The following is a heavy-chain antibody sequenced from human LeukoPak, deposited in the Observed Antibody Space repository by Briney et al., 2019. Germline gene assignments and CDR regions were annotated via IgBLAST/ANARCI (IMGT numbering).Heavy chain of an antibody. CDR3: AKGERPNIGYCSGGSCYGSHFDY. V-gene: IGHV1-8*02. J-gene: IGHJ4*02. Sequence: AASVKVSCKASGYTFTSYYMHWVRQATGQGLEWMGWMNPNSGNTGYAQKFQGRVTMTRNTSISTAYMELSSLRSEDTAVYYCAKGERPNIGYCSGGSCYGSHFDYWGQGTLVTVSS. CDR2: MNPNSGNT. CDR1: GYTFTSYY. D-gene: IGHD2-15*01.